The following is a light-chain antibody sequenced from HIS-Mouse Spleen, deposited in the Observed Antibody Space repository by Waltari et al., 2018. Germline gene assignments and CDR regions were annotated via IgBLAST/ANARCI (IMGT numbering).Light chain of an antibody. CDR1: QSLLHSNGYNY. J-gene: IGKJ3*01. CDR3: MQALQTPFT. V-gene: IGKV2-28*01. Sequence: DIVLTQSPLSLPVTPGEPASISCRSSQSLLHSNGYNYFDWYLQKPGQSPQLLIYLGSNRASGVPDRFSGSGSGTDFTLKISRVEAEDVGVYYCMQALQTPFTFGPGTKVDIK. CDR2: LGS.